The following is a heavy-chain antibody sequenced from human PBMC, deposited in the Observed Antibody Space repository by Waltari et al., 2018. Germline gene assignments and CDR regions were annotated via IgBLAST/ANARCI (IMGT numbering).Heavy chain of an antibody. J-gene: IGHJ2*01. CDR1: GYSISSGYY. CDR2: IYHSVST. D-gene: IGHD6-19*01. CDR3: ARRAIAVAGTGDWYFDL. Sequence: QVQLQESGPGLVKPSETLSLTCAVSGYSISSGYYWGWIRQPPGKGLEWIGSIYHSVSTYYNPSLKSRVTISVDTSKNQFSLKLSSVTAADTAVYYCARRAIAVAGTGDWYFDLWGRGTLVTVSS. V-gene: IGHV4-38-2*01.